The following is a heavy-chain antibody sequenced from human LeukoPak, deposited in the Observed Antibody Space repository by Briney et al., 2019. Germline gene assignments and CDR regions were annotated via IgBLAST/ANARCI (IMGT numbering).Heavy chain of an antibody. CDR3: AIGLGRGYKNDY. J-gene: IGHJ4*02. CDR2: INHSGST. CDR1: GGSFSGYY. D-gene: IGHD5-24*01. Sequence: SETLSLTCAVYGGSFSGYYWSWIRQPPGKGLEWIGEINHSGSTNYNPSLKSRVTISVDTSKNQFSLKLSSVTAADTAVYYCAIGLGRGYKNDYWGQGTLVTVSS. V-gene: IGHV4-34*01.